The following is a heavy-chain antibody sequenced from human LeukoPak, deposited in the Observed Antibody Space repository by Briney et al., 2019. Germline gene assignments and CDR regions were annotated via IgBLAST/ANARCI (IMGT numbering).Heavy chain of an antibody. CDR2: ISYDGSNK. V-gene: IGHV3-30-3*01. J-gene: IGHJ4*02. CDR3: ARGLFTGGTNYGF. D-gene: IGHD1-26*01. Sequence: GGSLRLSCAASGFTFSTYAMHWLRQAPGKGLEWVAVISYDGSNKYYADSVKGRFTISRDNSKNTLYLQMNSLRAEDTAVYHCARGLFTGGTNYGFWGQGTLVTVSS. CDR1: GFTFSTYA.